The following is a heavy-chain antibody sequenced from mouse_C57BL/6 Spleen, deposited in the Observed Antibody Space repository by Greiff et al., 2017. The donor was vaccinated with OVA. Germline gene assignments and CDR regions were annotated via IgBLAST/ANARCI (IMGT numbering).Heavy chain of an antibody. CDR1: GFTFSSYA. D-gene: IGHD2-4*01. CDR2: ISSGRDYT. J-gene: IGHJ2*01. V-gene: IGHV5-9-1*02. Sequence: EVKLVESGEGLVKPGGSLKLSCAASGFTFSSYAMSWVRQTPEKRLEWVAYISSGRDYTYYADTVKGRFTISRDNARNTLYLQMSSLKSEDTATYYCTRVIYYNYGGDYFDYWGQGTTLTVSS. CDR3: TRVIYYNYGGDYFDY.